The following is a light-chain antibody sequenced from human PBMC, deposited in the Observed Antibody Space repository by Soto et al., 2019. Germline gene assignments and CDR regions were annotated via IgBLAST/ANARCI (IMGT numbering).Light chain of an antibody. J-gene: IGLJ1*01. CDR1: SSDVGGYNY. CDR2: DVS. CDR3: CSYAGSYTYV. V-gene: IGLV2-11*01. Sequence: QSALTQPRSVSGSPGQSVTISCTGTSSDVGGYNYVSWYQQHPGKAPKLMIYDVSKRPSGVPDRFSGSKSDNTASLTISGLQAEDEADYCCCSYAGSYTYVFGTGTKLTVL.